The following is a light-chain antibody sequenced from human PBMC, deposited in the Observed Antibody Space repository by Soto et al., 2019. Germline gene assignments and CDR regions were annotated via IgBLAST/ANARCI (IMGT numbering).Light chain of an antibody. V-gene: IGKV3-11*01. Sequence: EIVLTQSPATLSLSPGERATLSCRASQIVRNDLVWYHQKPGQAPRVLIYSASNRATGIPARFSGSGSGTDFTLTISSLEPEDFAVYYCQQRTNWPPTFGGGTKVEMK. J-gene: IGKJ4*01. CDR3: QQRTNWPPT. CDR1: QIVRND. CDR2: SAS.